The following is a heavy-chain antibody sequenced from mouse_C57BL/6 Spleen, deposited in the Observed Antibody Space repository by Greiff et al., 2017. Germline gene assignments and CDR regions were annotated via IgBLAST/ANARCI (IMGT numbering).Heavy chain of an antibody. CDR2: INPSNGGT. V-gene: IGHV1-53*01. CDR1: GYTFTSYW. D-gene: IGHD1-1*01. J-gene: IGHJ1*03. Sequence: QVQLQQPGTELVKPGASVKLSCKASGYTFTSYWMHWVKQRPGQGLEWIGNINPSNGGTNYNEKVKSKATLTVDKSSSTAYMQLSSLTSEDSAVYYCARSDYYGSSPYFDVWGTGTTVTVSS. CDR3: ARSDYYGSSPYFDV.